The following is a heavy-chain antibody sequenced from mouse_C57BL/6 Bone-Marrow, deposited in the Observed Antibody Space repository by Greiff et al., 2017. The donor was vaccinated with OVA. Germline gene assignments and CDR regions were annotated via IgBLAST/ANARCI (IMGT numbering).Heavy chain of an antibody. V-gene: IGHV1-80*01. CDR1: GYAFSSYW. D-gene: IGHD2-3*01. Sequence: QVQLQQSGAELVKPGASVKISCKASGYAFSSYWMNWVKQRPGKGLEWIGQIYPGDGDTNYNGKFKGKATLTADKSSSTAYMQLSSLTSEDSAVYFCARSCGIYDGYLWYFDVWGTGTTVTVSS. J-gene: IGHJ1*03. CDR2: IYPGDGDT. CDR3: ARSCGIYDGYLWYFDV.